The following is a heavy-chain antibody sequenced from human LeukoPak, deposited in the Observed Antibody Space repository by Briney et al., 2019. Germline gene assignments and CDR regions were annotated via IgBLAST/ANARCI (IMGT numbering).Heavy chain of an antibody. V-gene: IGHV1-2*02. CDR2: INPNSGAT. Sequence: ASVNVSCKASGYTFTGYYMHWVRQAPGQGLEWMGWINPNSGATDYAQKLQDRVTMTRDTSITTAYMELSWLRSDDTAVYYCARGMSEAGISDWGQGTLVTVSS. D-gene: IGHD6-19*01. CDR1: GYTFTGYY. J-gene: IGHJ4*02. CDR3: ARGMSEAGISD.